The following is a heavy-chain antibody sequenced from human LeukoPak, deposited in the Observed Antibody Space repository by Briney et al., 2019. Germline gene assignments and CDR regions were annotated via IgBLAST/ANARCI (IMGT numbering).Heavy chain of an antibody. Sequence: PGGSLRLTCASSGFTFSAYSISWVRQSPGKVLEWLSYISSSSSTIYYADSVKGRFTISRDNAKDSLYLQMNGLRAEDTAVYYCARDSSGFPHDYWGQGTLVTVSS. CDR3: ARDSSGFPHDY. J-gene: IGHJ4*02. CDR1: GFTFSAYS. CDR2: ISSSSSTI. D-gene: IGHD3-22*01. V-gene: IGHV3-48*01.